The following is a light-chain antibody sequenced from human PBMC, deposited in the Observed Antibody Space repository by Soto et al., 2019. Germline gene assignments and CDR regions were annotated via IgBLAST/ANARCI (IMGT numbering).Light chain of an antibody. V-gene: IGLV1-40*01. J-gene: IGLJ1*01. CDR3: QSYDISLHNYV. Sequence: QSVLTQPPSVSGAPGQRVTISCTGSSSNIGAGFDVHWYQQLPGTAPKVLIYGNTNRPSGVPDRFSASKSGTSASLAITRLQAEDEADYYCQSYDISLHNYVFGTGTKLTVL. CDR1: SSNIGAGFD. CDR2: GNT.